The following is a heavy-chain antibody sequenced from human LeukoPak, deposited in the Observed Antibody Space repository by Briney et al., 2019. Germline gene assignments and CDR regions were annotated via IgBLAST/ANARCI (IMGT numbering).Heavy chain of an antibody. CDR3: ARYGDGNYVPEDWFDP. Sequence: ASVKVSCKASGYTFTSYGISWVRRSPGQGLEWMGWISAYNGNTNYAQKIQGRVTMTTDTSTSTAYMELRSLRSDATAVYYSARYGDGNYVPEDWFDPWGQGTLVTVSS. V-gene: IGHV1-18*01. D-gene: IGHD1-7*01. CDR1: GYTFTSYG. J-gene: IGHJ5*02. CDR2: ISAYNGNT.